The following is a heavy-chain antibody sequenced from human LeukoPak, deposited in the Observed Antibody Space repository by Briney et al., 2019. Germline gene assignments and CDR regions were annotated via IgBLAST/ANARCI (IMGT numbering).Heavy chain of an antibody. V-gene: IGHV4-38-2*01. CDR1: GYSISSGYY. Sequence: SETLSLTCAVSGYSISSGYYWGWIRQPPGKGLEWIGSIYHSGSSYYNPSLKSRVTISVDTSKNQFSLKLSSVTAADTAVYYCAGYPSVVVVPAAITGDAFDIWGQGTMVTVSS. J-gene: IGHJ3*02. D-gene: IGHD2-2*02. CDR3: AGYPSVVVVPAAITGDAFDI. CDR2: IYHSGSS.